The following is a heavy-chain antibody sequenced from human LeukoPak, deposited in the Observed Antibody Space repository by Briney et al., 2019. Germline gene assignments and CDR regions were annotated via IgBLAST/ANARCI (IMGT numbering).Heavy chain of an antibody. Sequence: PGGSLRLSCAASGFTVSSNYMSWVRQSPGKGLECLSVIYSGGSTYYADSVKGRFNIYRDHSKNTLYLQLNSLRAEDTAVYYCARNRDYGQTGYFDYWGQGTLVTVSS. CDR2: IYSGGST. CDR3: ARNRDYGQTGYFDY. V-gene: IGHV3-66*01. D-gene: IGHD4/OR15-4a*01. CDR1: GFTVSSNY. J-gene: IGHJ4*02.